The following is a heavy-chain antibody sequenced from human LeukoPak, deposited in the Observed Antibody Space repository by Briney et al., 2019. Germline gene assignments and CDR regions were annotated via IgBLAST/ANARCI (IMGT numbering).Heavy chain of an antibody. V-gene: IGHV4-39*01. D-gene: IGHD1-14*01. CDR2: IYYSGST. CDR3: ARHGTISSESYFDY. Sequence: SETLSLTCTVSGGSISSSGYYWGWIRQPPGKGLEWIGSIYYSGSTYYNPSLKSRVTGFVDTSKNQVSLRLSSVTAADTAVYYCARHGTISSESYFDYWGQGALVTVSS. J-gene: IGHJ4*02. CDR1: GGSISSSGYY.